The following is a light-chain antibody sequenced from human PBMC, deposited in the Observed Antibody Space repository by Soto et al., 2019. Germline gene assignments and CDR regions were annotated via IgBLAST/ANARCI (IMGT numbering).Light chain of an antibody. CDR2: WAS. CDR1: QSVLYSSHNKNY. CDR3: QQYYSTPQT. V-gene: IGKV4-1*01. J-gene: IGKJ1*01. Sequence: DIVMTQSPDSLAVSLGERATINCKSSQSVLYSSHNKNYLAWYLQKPVQPPKLLIYWASTRESGVPDRFSGSGSGTDFTLTISSLQAEDVAVYYCQQYYSTPQTFGQGTKVEIK.